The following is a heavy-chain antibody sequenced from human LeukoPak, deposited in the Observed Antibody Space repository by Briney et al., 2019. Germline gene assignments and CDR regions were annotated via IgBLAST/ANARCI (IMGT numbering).Heavy chain of an antibody. D-gene: IGHD7-27*01. CDR2: TRGSGSGV. CDR3: ARDDNWGFDY. J-gene: IGHJ4*02. V-gene: IGHV3-21*05. CDR1: GFAFSDYS. Sequence: GGSLRLSCAASGFAFSDYSMNWVRQAPGKGLEWIANTRGSGSGVGSGSYYAGAVQGRFTISRDNAKNSLYLQMNSLRAEDTAFYYCARDDNWGFDYWGQGALVTVSS.